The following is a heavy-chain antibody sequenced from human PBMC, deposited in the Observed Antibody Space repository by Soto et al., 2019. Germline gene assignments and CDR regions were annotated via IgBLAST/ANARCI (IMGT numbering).Heavy chain of an antibody. D-gene: IGHD3-16*01. CDR2: ISAYNGNT. Sequence: QVQLVQSGAEVKKPGASVKVSCKASGYTFTNFGISWVRQAPGQGLEWMGWISAYNGNTNYAQNFQGTVTMTTDTPTSKAYMERRKLRSDDRAVYYCARGGTPIDYCGPGTLVTVSS. J-gene: IGHJ4*02. V-gene: IGHV1-18*01. CDR3: ARGGTPIDY. CDR1: GYTFTNFG.